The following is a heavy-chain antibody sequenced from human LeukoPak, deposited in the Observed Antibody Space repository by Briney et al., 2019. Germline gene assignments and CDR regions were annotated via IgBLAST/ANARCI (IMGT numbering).Heavy chain of an antibody. CDR1: GYTFTGYY. D-gene: IGHD1-7*01. J-gene: IGHJ3*02. V-gene: IGHV1-2*04. Sequence: RASVKVSCKASGYTFTGYYMHWVRQAPGQGLEWMGWVNPNSGGTNYAQKFQGWVTMTRDTSISTAYMELSRLRSEDTAVYYCARGITGTTVAFDIWGQGTMVTVSS. CDR3: ARGITGTTVAFDI. CDR2: VNPNSGGT.